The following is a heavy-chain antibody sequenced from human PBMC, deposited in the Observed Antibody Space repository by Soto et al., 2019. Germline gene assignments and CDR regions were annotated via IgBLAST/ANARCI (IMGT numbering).Heavy chain of an antibody. D-gene: IGHD3-22*01. V-gene: IGHV4-31*03. J-gene: IGHJ2*01. CDR1: GGSISSGGYY. Sequence: QVQLQESGPGLVKPSQTLSLTCTVSGGSISSGGYYWSWIRQHPGKGLEWIGYIYYSGSTYYNPSRKSRVTISVDTSKSQFSRKLSSVTAADTAVYYCAREGTYYYDSSGYYRYFDLWGRGTLVTVSS. CDR3: AREGTYYYDSSGYYRYFDL. CDR2: IYYSGST.